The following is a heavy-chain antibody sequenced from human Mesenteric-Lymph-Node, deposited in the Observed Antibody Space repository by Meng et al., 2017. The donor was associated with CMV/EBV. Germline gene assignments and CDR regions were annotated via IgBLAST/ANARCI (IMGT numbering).Heavy chain of an antibody. Sequence: SGGSVSSGNYFWSWIRQPPGKGLEWIGCIYHTGSTNYNPSLKSRVTISVDTPKNQFSLKLSSVTAADTAVYYCARAELQLERHYYFDYWGQGTLVTVSS. CDR1: GGSVSSGNYF. J-gene: IGHJ4*02. V-gene: IGHV4-61*01. D-gene: IGHD1-1*01. CDR3: ARAELQLERHYYFDY. CDR2: IYHTGST.